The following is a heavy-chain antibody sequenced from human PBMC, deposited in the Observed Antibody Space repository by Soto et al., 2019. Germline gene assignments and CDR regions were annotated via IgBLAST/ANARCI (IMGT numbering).Heavy chain of an antibody. J-gene: IGHJ6*02. CDR2: IFPGDSDT. CDR3: ARQRNAYYGMAV. CDR1: GYNFTNHW. Sequence: GESLKISCKASGYNFTNHWIVWVRQMPGKGLEWMGVIFPGDSDTRYSPSFQGQVTISADKSSSTAFLQWGSLEAPDSAMYYCARQRNAYYGMAVWGQGTTVTV. V-gene: IGHV5-51*01.